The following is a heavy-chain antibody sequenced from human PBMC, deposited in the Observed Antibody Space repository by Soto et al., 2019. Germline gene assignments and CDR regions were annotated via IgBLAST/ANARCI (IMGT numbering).Heavy chain of an antibody. CDR3: ARHRDDGTEGKACAFDI. Sequence: QLQLHESGPGLVKPSETLSLTCTVSGGSVSSSPYYWGWIRQPPGKGLEWIGSIYFSGTTYYNPSLQSRVTVSADTSKNHFSLRLNSMTAADTALYYCARHRDDGTEGKACAFDIWSRGTLVTVSS. D-gene: IGHD3-22*01. CDR1: GGSVSSSPYY. CDR2: IYFSGTT. V-gene: IGHV4-39*01. J-gene: IGHJ3*02.